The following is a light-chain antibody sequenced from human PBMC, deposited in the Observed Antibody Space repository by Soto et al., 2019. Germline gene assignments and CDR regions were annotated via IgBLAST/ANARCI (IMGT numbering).Light chain of an antibody. CDR1: QSVSTSY. CDR3: QHYGSLRT. J-gene: IGKJ1*01. V-gene: IGKV3-20*01. CDR2: GAS. Sequence: DIVLTQSPATLSLSPGDRATLSCRASQSVSTSYLAWYQQKPGQAPRLLIYGASSRATGIPDRFSGSGSGTEFALTIGGLETDVFAVSFCQHYGSLRTFGQGTKVDIK.